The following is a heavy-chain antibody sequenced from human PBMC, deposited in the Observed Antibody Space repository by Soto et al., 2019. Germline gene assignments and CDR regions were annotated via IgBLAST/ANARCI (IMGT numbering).Heavy chain of an antibody. J-gene: IGHJ4*02. V-gene: IGHV3-11*01. CDR2: ISGSGTTI. CDR3: ANDPYYYDSGY. CDR1: GFTFSNYY. D-gene: IGHD3-10*01. Sequence: QVQLVESGGGLVKPGGSLRLSCAASGFTFSNYYMTWIRQPPGKGLEWVSYISGSGTTIHYADSVKGRFTVSRDNARNSLYLQMNSLRAEDTAFYYWANDPYYYDSGYWGQGTLVTVSS.